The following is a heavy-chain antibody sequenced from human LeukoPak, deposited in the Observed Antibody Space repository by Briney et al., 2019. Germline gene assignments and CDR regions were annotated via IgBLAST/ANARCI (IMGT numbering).Heavy chain of an antibody. V-gene: IGHV3-23*01. CDR2: ISGSGGST. D-gene: IGHD5-12*01. CDR3: AKDVVIRAYSGYDYYFDY. Sequence: PGGSLRLSCAASGFTVSSNYMSWVRQAPGKGLEWVSAISGSGGSTYYADSVKGRFTISRDNSKNTLYLQMNSLRAEDTAVYYCAKDVVIRAYSGYDYYFDYWGQGTLVTVSS. J-gene: IGHJ4*02. CDR1: GFTVSSNY.